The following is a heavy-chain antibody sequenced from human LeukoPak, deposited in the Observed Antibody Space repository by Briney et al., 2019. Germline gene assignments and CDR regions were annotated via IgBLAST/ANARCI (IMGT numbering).Heavy chain of an antibody. V-gene: IGHV3-23*01. CDR3: SKASGSGWYRAFDI. CDR2: ISGSGAKT. CDR1: GFTFRSYA. D-gene: IGHD6-19*01. J-gene: IGHJ3*02. Sequence: GGSLRLSCEASGFTFRSYAMTWVRQAPGKGLEWVSAISGSGAKTYYADSVKGRFTISRDNSRNTLYLQMNSLRVEDTALYYCSKASGSGWYRAFDIWGQGTMVTVSS.